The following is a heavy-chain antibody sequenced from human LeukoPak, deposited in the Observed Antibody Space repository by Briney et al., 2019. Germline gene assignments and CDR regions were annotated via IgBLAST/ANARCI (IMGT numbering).Heavy chain of an antibody. CDR1: GFTFSSYS. Sequence: GGSLRLSCAASGFTFSSYSMNWVRQAPGKGLEWVSSISSSSSYIYYADSVKGRFTISRDNAKNSLYLQMNSPRAEDTAVYYCARDMITFGGVIGDWGQGTLVTVSS. CDR2: ISSSSSYI. J-gene: IGHJ4*02. D-gene: IGHD3-16*02. V-gene: IGHV3-21*01. CDR3: ARDMITFGGVIGD.